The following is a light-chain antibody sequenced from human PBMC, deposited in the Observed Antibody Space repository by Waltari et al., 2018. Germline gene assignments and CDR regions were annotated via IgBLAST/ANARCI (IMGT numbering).Light chain of an antibody. CDR1: HPNTGITS. V-gene: IGLV1-47*01. CDR2: RNN. CDR3: AAWDDSLSGPV. J-gene: IGLJ1*01. Sequence: QSVLTPPPSASGPPGPRVTRPCSGRHPNTGITSVHRYQQPPGTAPKLLIYRNNQRPSGVPDRFSGSKSGTSASLAISGLRSEDEADYYCAAWDDSLSGPVFGTGTKVTVL.